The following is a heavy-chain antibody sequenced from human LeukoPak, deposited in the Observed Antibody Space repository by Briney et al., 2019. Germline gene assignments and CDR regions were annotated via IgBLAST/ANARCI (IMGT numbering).Heavy chain of an antibody. D-gene: IGHD3-22*01. CDR1: GFTFSVYS. J-gene: IGHJ4*02. CDR2: ISSSSNFT. V-gene: IGHV3-21*01. CDR3: ARDDSSGYWSLDY. Sequence: GGSLRLSCAASGFTFSVYSMNWVRQSPGQGLEWVSSISSSSNFTFYADSVKGRFSISRDNAKDSLYLQINSLRAEDTAVYYCARDDSSGYWSLDYWGQGTLVTVSS.